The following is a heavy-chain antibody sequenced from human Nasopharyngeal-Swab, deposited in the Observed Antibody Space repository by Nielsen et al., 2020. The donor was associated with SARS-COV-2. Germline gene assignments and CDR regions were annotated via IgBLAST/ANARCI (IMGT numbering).Heavy chain of an antibody. Sequence: GGSLRLSCAASGFTFSSYWMHWVRQAPGKGLVWVSRINSDGSSTSYADSVKGRFTISRDNSKNTLYLQMNSLRADDTAVYYCAKEATLGGVGDYYYMDVWGKGTTVTVSS. J-gene: IGHJ6*03. D-gene: IGHD3-16*01. CDR2: INSDGSST. CDR1: GFTFSSYW. V-gene: IGHV3-74*01. CDR3: AKEATLGGVGDYYYMDV.